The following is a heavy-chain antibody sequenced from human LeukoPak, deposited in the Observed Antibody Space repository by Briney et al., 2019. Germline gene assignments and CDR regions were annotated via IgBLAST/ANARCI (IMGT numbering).Heavy chain of an antibody. CDR1: GASFSAYY. CDR2: INHSGST. CDR3: ARLNDGDRYYYYYYMDV. J-gene: IGHJ6*03. Sequence: PSETLSLTCTVYGASFSAYYWSWIRQPPGTGLEWIGEINHSGSTNYNPSLNSRVAISVDTSKNQFSLKLSSVTAADTAVYYCARLNDGDRYYYYYYMDVWGKGTTVTVSS. V-gene: IGHV4-34*01. D-gene: IGHD4-17*01.